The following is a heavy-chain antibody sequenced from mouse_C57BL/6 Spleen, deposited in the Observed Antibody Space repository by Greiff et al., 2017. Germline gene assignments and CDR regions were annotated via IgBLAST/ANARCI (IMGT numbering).Heavy chain of an antibody. CDR1: GYTFTSYC. J-gene: IGHJ2*01. Sequence: VQLQQSGAELAKPGASVKMSCKASGYTFTSYCMHWVKQRPGQGLEWIGYINPSSGYTKYNQKFKDKATLTADKSSSTYYMQLSSLTYDDSAVYYCAREDYFAYWGQGTVLTVSS. V-gene: IGHV1-7*01. CDR3: AREDYFAY. CDR2: INPSSGYT.